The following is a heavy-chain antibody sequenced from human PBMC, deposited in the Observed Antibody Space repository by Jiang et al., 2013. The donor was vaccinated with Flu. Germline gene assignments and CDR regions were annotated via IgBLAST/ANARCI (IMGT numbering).Heavy chain of an antibody. D-gene: IGHD6-19*01. CDR1: GYSFTSYW. J-gene: IGHJ4*02. Sequence: SLKISCKGSGYSFTSYWIAWVRQMPGKGLEWMGIIDPYDSDARYSPSFRGQVTFSVDKSIRTAYLQWSSLKASDTAKYFCARQAVAGMYYFDFWGQGALVTVSS. V-gene: IGHV5-51*01. CDR2: IDPYDSDA. CDR3: ARQAVAGMYYFDF.